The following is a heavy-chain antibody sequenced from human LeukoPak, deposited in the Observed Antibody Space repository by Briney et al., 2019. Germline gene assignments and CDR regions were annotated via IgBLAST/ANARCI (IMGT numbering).Heavy chain of an antibody. Sequence: SETLSLTCTVSGGSISSSSYYWGWIRQPPGKGLEWIGSIYYSGSTYYNPSLKSRVTIYVDTSKNQFSLKLSSATAAHTAVYYCARKHYDSSGYAIRSNWFDPWGQGTLVPVSS. V-gene: IGHV4-39*01. J-gene: IGHJ5*02. CDR3: ARKHYDSSGYAIRSNWFDP. CDR1: GGSISSSSYY. CDR2: IYYSGST. D-gene: IGHD3-22*01.